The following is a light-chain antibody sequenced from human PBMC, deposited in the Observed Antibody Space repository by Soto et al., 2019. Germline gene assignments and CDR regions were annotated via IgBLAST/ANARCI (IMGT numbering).Light chain of an antibody. CDR2: SAS. J-gene: IGKJ2*01. V-gene: IGKV3-20*01. CDR3: QQFGSLPKT. CDR1: ETVNSNY. Sequence: EIVLTQSPGTLSLSPGERATLSCRASETVNSNYLAWYQQKPGQAPRLLMYSASSRTTGIPDRFSGSGSGTDFTLNINRLEPEDFAVYFCQQFGSLPKTFGQGTRLEIK.